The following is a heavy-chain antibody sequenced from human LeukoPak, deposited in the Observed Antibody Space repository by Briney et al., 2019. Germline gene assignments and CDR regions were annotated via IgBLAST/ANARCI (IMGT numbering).Heavy chain of an antibody. CDR2: ISHSERT. J-gene: IGHJ4*02. D-gene: IGHD6-25*01. Sequence: SETLSLTCAVYGGSSSGYYWTWIRQPPGKGLEWIGEISHSERTNSNPSLKSRVTMSLDTSKNQFSLKLTSVTAADTAVYYCARLRQIVAANADPPSGFDHWGQGTLVTVSS. CDR3: ARLRQIVAANADPPSGFDH. V-gene: IGHV4-34*01. CDR1: GGSSSGYY.